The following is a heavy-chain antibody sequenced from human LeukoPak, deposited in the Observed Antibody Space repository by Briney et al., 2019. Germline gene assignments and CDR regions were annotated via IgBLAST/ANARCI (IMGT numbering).Heavy chain of an antibody. D-gene: IGHD3-10*01. CDR2: INHSGST. Sequence: SETLSLTCAVYGGSFSGYYWSWIRQPPGKGLEWIGEINHSGSTNYNPSLKSRVTISVDTSKNQFSLKLSSVTAADTAVYYCATEIADYGSGNNWFDPWGQGTLVTVSS. J-gene: IGHJ5*02. V-gene: IGHV4-34*01. CDR3: ATEIADYGSGNNWFDP. CDR1: GGSFSGYY.